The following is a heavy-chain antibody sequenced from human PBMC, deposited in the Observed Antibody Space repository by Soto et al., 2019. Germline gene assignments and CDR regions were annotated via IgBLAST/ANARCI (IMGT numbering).Heavy chain of an antibody. CDR2: ITPGNGDT. D-gene: IGHD1-26*01. CDR1: GYNFFGFH. V-gene: IGHV1-2*02. CDR3: ARERIAGPFDN. Sequence: ASVRVSCKXSGYNFFGFHIHWVRQAPGQGLEWMGGITPGNGDTNYAQPFQGRVTLTRDTSIDTAYMDLSGLKSDDTAVYYCARERIAGPFDNWGQGTLVTVSS. J-gene: IGHJ4*02.